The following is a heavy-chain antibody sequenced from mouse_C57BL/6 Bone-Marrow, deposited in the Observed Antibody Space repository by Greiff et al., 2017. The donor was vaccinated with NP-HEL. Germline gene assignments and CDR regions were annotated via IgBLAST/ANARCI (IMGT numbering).Heavy chain of an antibody. Sequence: QVQLKESGPGLVKPSQSLFLTCSITGFPITSGYYWIWIRKSPGKPLEWMGYITHSGETFYNPSLQSPISITRETSKNQFFLQLNSVTTEDTAMYYCAGDYDGYWYFDVWGTGTTVTVSS. CDR3: AGDYDGYWYFDV. J-gene: IGHJ1*03. D-gene: IGHD2-3*01. CDR1: GFPITSGYY. CDR2: ITHSGET. V-gene: IGHV12-3*01.